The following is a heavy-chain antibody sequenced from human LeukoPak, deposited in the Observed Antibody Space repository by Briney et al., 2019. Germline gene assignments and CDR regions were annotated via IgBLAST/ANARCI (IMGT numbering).Heavy chain of an antibody. CDR1: GYIFTAYY. CDR2: INPDNGGT. CDR3: ALQRGTSPHDY. D-gene: IGHD2-2*01. V-gene: IGHV1-2*02. J-gene: IGHJ4*02. Sequence: GASVKVSCKASGYIFTAYYIHWVRQAPGPGLQWMGWINPDNGGTKYAQNFQGRVTMTRATSISTAYMELSSLTSDDTAVYYCALQRGTSPHDYWGQGTLVTVSS.